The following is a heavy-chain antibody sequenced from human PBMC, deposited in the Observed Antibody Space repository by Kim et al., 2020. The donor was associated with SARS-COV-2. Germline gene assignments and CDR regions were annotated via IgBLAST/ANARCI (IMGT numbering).Heavy chain of an antibody. CDR1: GYRFNTYA. Sequence: ASVKVSCKASGYRFNTYAMNWVRQAPGQGLEWMGWINTETGHPSYAQGFTGRFVFSVDKSVSTAYLQISRLRPEDSAVYYCAREAYRCSGGSCYLDSWG. J-gene: IGHJ5*01. V-gene: IGHV7-4-1*02. CDR2: INTETGHP. CDR3: AREAYRCSGGSCYLDS. D-gene: IGHD2-15*01.